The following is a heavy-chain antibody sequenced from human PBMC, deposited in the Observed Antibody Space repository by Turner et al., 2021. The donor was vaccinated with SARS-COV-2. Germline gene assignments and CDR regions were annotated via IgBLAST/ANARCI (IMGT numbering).Heavy chain of an antibody. CDR2: IYSGGST. D-gene: IGHD3-16*01. J-gene: IGHJ4*02. Sequence: EVQLVETGGGLIKPGGSLILSCAASGFIVSSNYMSWVRQAPGKGLEWVSVIYSGGSTYYADSVKGRFTISRDNSKNTLYLQMNSLRAEDTAVYYCARDWGEYYFDYWGQGTLVTVSS. CDR3: ARDWGEYYFDY. CDR1: GFIVSSNY. V-gene: IGHV3-53*02.